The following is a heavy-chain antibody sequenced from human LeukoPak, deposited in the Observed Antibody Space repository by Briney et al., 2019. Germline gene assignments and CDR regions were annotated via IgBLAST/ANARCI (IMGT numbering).Heavy chain of an antibody. V-gene: IGHV3-23*01. CDR2: ISGSGGTT. D-gene: IGHD3-16*01. CDR3: AKGDLGFGRFYFDY. J-gene: IGHJ4*01. Sequence: GGSLRLSCAASGFTFTSYAMSWVRQAPGKGLEWVSSISGSGGTTYNADSVKGRFTISRDDSKNTVYLQMNNLRAEDTAVYYCAKGDLGFGRFYFDYWGHGNLVTVSP. CDR1: GFTFTSYA.